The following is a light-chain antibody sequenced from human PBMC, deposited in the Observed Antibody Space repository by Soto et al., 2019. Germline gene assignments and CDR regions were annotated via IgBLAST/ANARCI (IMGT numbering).Light chain of an antibody. CDR1: QSVSSN. J-gene: IGKJ2*01. Sequence: EIVMTQSRATLSVCPGERATLSCSASQSVSSNLAWYQQKPVQAPRLLIYGASTRATGISARFSGSGSGTEFALTISSLQSEDFAVYYCQQYNNCPPYTFGQGTKVDI. CDR3: QQYNNCPPYT. V-gene: IGKV3-15*01. CDR2: GAS.